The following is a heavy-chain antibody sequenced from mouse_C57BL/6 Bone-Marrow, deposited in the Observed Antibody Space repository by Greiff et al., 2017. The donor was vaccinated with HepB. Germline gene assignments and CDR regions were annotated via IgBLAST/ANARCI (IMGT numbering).Heavy chain of an antibody. CDR3: TGGVITTVVGYFDV. J-gene: IGHJ1*03. D-gene: IGHD1-1*01. CDR1: GFTFSNYW. Sequence: EVQLVESGGGLVQPGGSMKLSCVASGFTFSNYWMNWVRQSPEKGLEWVAQIRLKSDNYATHYAESVKGRFTISRDDSKSSVYLQMNNLRAEDTGIYYCTGGVITTVVGYFDVWGTGTTVTVSS. V-gene: IGHV6-3*01. CDR2: IRLKSDNYAT.